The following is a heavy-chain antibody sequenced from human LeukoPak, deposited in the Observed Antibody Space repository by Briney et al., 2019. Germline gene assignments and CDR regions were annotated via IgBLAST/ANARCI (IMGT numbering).Heavy chain of an antibody. D-gene: IGHD3-3*01. CDR2: ISYDGSNK. Sequence: GGSLRLSCAASGFTFSSYAMHWVRQAPGKGLEWVAVISYDGSNKYYADSVKGRFTISRDNSKNTLYLQMNSLRAEDTAVYYCARVYDMDFWSGYYKPSPFDYWGQGTLVTVSS. CDR1: GFTFSSYA. CDR3: ARVYDMDFWSGYYKPSPFDY. J-gene: IGHJ4*02. V-gene: IGHV3-30*04.